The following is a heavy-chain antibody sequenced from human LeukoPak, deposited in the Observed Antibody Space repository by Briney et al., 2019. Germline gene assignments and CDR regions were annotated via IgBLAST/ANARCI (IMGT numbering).Heavy chain of an antibody. D-gene: IGHD3-10*01. CDR2: IYYSGST. V-gene: IGHV4-38-2*02. Sequence: PSETLSLTCTVSGYSISSGYYWGWIRQPPGKGLEWIGSIYYSGSTYYNPSLKSRVTISVDTSKNQFSPKLSSVTAADTAVYYCARESHYYGSRFDPWGQGTLVTVSS. CDR1: GYSISSGYY. J-gene: IGHJ5*02. CDR3: ARESHYYGSRFDP.